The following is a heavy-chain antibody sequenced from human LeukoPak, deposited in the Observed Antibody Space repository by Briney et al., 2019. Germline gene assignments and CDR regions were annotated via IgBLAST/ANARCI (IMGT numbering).Heavy chain of an antibody. Sequence: ASVKVSCKASGYTFTSYYMHWVRQAPGQGLEWMGIINPSGGSTSYAQKFQGRVTMTRDTSTSTVYMELSSLRSEDTAVYYCARDESSSWPSPYYYYMDVWGKGTTVTISS. CDR1: GYTFTSYY. CDR3: ARDESSSWPSPYYYYMDV. CDR2: INPSGGST. J-gene: IGHJ6*03. V-gene: IGHV1-46*01. D-gene: IGHD6-13*01.